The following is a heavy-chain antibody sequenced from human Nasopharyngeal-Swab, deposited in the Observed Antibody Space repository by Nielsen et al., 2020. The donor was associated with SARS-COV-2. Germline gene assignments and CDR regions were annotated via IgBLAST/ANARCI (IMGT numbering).Heavy chain of an antibody. V-gene: IGHV3-7*01. CDR2: IKQDGSEK. J-gene: IGHJ4*02. D-gene: IGHD4-17*01. Sequence: MRQPPGKGLEWVANIKQDGSEKYYVDSVKGRFTISRDNAKNSLYLQMNSLRAEDTAVYYYARDLGSGTVSDYWGQGTLVTVSS. CDR3: ARDLGSGTVSDY.